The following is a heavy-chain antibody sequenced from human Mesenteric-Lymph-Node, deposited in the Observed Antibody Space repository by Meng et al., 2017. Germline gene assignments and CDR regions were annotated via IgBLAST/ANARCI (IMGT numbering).Heavy chain of an antibody. J-gene: IGHJ4*02. D-gene: IGHD1-26*01. CDR1: GFTFSSYD. CDR2: IWYDGSNK. V-gene: IGHV3-33*08. Sequence: GESLKISCAASGFTFSSYDMHWVRQAPGKGLEWVAVIWYDGSNKYYADSVKGRFTISRDNSKNTLYLQMNSLRAEDTAVYYCARDLFGIVGATPQIDYWGQGTLVTVSS. CDR3: ARDLFGIVGATPQIDY.